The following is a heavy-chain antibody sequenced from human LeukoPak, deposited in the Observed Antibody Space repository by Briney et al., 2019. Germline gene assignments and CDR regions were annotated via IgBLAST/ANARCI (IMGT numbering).Heavy chain of an antibody. D-gene: IGHD3-16*01. J-gene: IGHJ6*04. CDR1: GASISSNNW. CDR3: ARRDGAV. V-gene: IGHV4-4*02. CDR2: IYHSGST. Sequence: SETLSLTCAVSGASISSNNWWWSWVRQPPGKGLEWIGEIYHSGSTNYNPSLKSRVTMSVDKSKNQFSLNLSSVTAADTAVYYCARRDGAVWGKGTTVTVSS.